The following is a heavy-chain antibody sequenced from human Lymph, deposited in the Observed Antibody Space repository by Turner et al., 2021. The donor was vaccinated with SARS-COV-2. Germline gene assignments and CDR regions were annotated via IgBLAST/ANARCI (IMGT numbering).Heavy chain of an antibody. D-gene: IGHD3-10*01. CDR1: GDTFTGYY. CDR3: ARSRDLKSMVRGVDPFDY. V-gene: IGHV1-2*02. Sequence: QVQLVQSGAEVKKPGASVTVPSKASGDTFTGYYMHWVRQAPGQGLECMGWINPNSGGTNYAKKFQGRVTMNRDTSISTAYMELSRLRSDDTAVYYCARSRDLKSMVRGVDPFDYWGQGTLVTVSS. J-gene: IGHJ4*02. CDR2: INPNSGGT.